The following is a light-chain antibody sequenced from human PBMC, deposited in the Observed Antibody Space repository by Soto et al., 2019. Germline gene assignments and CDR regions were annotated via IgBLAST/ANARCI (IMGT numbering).Light chain of an antibody. J-gene: IGKJ2*01. CDR1: QSITNY. V-gene: IGKV1-39*01. CDR3: QQYSQWPLYT. Sequence: DIQMTQSPSSLSASVGDRVTITCRASQSITNYLNWYQQKPGKAPKLLIYAASSLQSGVPSRFSGSGSGTDFSLTISSLQSEDFALYYCQQYSQWPLYTFGQGTKVDIK. CDR2: AAS.